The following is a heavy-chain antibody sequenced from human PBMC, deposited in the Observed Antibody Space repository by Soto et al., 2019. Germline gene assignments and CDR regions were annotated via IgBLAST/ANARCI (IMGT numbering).Heavy chain of an antibody. J-gene: IGHJ4*02. Sequence: GGSLRLSCTASGFTFSNYSMNWVRQAPGKGLEWVSSISSDSSYIYYADSVKGRFTISRDNAKNSLSLQMNSLRAEDTAVYFCARDPIPVPMYYFDYWGQGSLVPVSS. D-gene: IGHD6-19*01. CDR1: GFTFSNYS. V-gene: IGHV3-21*01. CDR3: ARDPIPVPMYYFDY. CDR2: ISSDSSYI.